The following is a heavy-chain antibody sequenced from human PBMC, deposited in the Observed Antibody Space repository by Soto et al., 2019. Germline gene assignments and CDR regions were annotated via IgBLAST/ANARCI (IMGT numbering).Heavy chain of an antibody. D-gene: IGHD1-26*01. CDR1: GGSISSSNYY. Sequence: QLQLQESVPGLVKPSETLSLTCTVSGGSISSSNYYWGWIRQPPGKGLEWIWSIYYSGSTYYNPSIKSRVTISVDTSKNQFSLKLSSVTAADTAVYYCATQEVGGSYVYTFDPWGQGTLVTVSA. CDR3: ATQEVGGSYVYTFDP. J-gene: IGHJ5*02. V-gene: IGHV4-39*01. CDR2: IYYSGST.